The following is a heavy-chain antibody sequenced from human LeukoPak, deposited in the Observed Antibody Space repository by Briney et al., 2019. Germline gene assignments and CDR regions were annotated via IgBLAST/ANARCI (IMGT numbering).Heavy chain of an antibody. J-gene: IGHJ3*02. V-gene: IGHV3-11*01. D-gene: IGHD1-26*01. CDR1: GFTFSDHY. CDR2: ISSSGTTI. CDR3: ARRYSGSRAFDI. Sequence: PGGSLRLSCAASGFTFSDHYMSWIRQAPGKGLEWVSYISSSGTTILYADSVRGRFTISRDNAQNSLYLQTNSLRAEDTAVYYCARRYSGSRAFDIWGQGTMVTVSS.